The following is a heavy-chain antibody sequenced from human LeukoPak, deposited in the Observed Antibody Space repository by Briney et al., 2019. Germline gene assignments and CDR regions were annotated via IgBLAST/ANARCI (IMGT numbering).Heavy chain of an antibody. CDR1: GDSVSSDSAA. J-gene: IGHJ5*02. CDR3: ARTSRINMVLDP. CDR2: TYYRSKWYN. Sequence: SQTLSLTCAISGDSVSSDSAAWNWIRQSPSRGLEWLGRTYYRSKWYNDYAVSMKSRITINPDTSRNQFSLQQNSVTPEDTAMYYCARTSRINMVLDPWGQGTLVTVSS. D-gene: IGHD3-10*01. V-gene: IGHV6-1*01.